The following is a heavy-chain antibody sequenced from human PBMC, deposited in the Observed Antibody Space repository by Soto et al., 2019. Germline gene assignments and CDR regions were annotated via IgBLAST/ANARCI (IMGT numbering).Heavy chain of an antibody. J-gene: IGHJ4*02. CDR1: GGSFSCYY. CDR2: INHSGST. Sequence: QVHLQQWGAGLLKPSETLSLTCAVYGGSFSCYYWSWIRQPPGKGLEWIGEINHSGSTNYNPSLKSRVTISVDTSKNQFSLKLSSVTAADTAVYFCANTYYNFWSGFYRGYYFDYWGQGTLVSVSS. D-gene: IGHD3-3*01. V-gene: IGHV4-34*01. CDR3: ANTYYNFWSGFYRGYYFDY.